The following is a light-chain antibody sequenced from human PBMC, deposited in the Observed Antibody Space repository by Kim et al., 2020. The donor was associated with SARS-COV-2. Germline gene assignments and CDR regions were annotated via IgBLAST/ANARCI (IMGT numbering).Light chain of an antibody. Sequence: SSELTQDPAVSVALGQTVRITCQGDSLRSYYATWXQQKPGQAPIVVIYGKNNRPSGIPDRLSGSSSGNTASLTITGTQAGDEADYYCNSRDSTDNVVF. V-gene: IGLV3-19*01. CDR3: NSRDSTDNVV. J-gene: IGLJ2*01. CDR2: GKN. CDR1: SLRSYY.